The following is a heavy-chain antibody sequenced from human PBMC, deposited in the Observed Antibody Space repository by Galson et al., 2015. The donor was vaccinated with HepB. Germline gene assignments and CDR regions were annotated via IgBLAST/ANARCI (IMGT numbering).Heavy chain of an antibody. CDR3: ARVFRPGSYWAAGY. D-gene: IGHD1-26*01. CDR1: GFTFSSYA. J-gene: IGHJ4*02. V-gene: IGHV3-48*03. CDR2: ISSSGSTI. Sequence: SLRLSCAASGFTFSSYAMSWVRQAPGKGLEWVSYISSSGSTIYYADSVKGRFTISRDNAKNSLYLQMNSLRAEDTAVYYCARVFRPGSYWAAGYWGQGTLVTVSS.